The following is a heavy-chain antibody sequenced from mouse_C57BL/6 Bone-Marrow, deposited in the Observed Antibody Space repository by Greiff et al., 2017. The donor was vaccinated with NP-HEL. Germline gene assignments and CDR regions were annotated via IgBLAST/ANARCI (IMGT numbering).Heavy chain of an antibody. CDR2: IRNKANNHAT. V-gene: IGHV6-6*01. CDR3: TRYYYGSSHFDY. J-gene: IGHJ2*01. Sequence: EVKLEESGGGLVQPGGSMKLSCAASGFTFSDAWMDWVRQSPEKGLEWVAVIRNKANNHATYYAESVKGRFTISRDDSKSSVYLQMNSLRAEDTGIYYCTRYYYGSSHFDYWGQGTTLTVSS. D-gene: IGHD1-1*01. CDR1: GFTFSDAW.